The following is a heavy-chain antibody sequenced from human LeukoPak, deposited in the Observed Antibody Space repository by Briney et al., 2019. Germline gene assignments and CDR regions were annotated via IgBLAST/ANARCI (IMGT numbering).Heavy chain of an antibody. CDR3: ATHRSITEVRGAPGTETNNWSDP. CDR1: GGSIFSSTYC. Sequence: SETLSLTCTVSGGSIFSSTYCWGWIRQPPGKGLEWIGSIYYSVSTHYNPSRKSRVTVSVDTSKNQFSLKLSSGTASDTTVYYCATHRSITEVRGAPGTETNNWSDPWGQGTLVTAYS. CDR2: IYYSVST. J-gene: IGHJ5*02. D-gene: IGHD3-10*01. V-gene: IGHV4-39*01.